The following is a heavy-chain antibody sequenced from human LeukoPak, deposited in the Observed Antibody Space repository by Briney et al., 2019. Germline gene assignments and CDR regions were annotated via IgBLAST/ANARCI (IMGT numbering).Heavy chain of an antibody. CDR1: GYTFTAYY. CDR2: IDPNNGDT. D-gene: IGHD1-26*01. Sequence: ASVKVSCKASGYTFTAYYMHWVRQAPGQGLEWMGRIDPNNGDTKFAQRFQGRVTMTRDTSISTAYLELSSLRSDDTAVYYCARGGSFKAFDIWGQGTMVTVSS. V-gene: IGHV1-2*06. J-gene: IGHJ3*02. CDR3: ARGGSFKAFDI.